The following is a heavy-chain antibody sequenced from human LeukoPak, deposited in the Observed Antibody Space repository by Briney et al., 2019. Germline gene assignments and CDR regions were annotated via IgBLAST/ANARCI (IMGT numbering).Heavy chain of an antibody. Sequence: PGGSLRLSCVVFGFNVETNYRSWVRQAPGKGLEWVSVIRSGGTTHYADSVKGRFTISRDDSKNTLFPQMTSLRAEDTAVYYCARSSSRGMDFRHWGQGTLVTVSS. D-gene: IGHD6-19*01. CDR2: IRSGGTT. CDR3: ARSSSRGMDFRH. CDR1: GFNVETNY. V-gene: IGHV3-66*01. J-gene: IGHJ1*01.